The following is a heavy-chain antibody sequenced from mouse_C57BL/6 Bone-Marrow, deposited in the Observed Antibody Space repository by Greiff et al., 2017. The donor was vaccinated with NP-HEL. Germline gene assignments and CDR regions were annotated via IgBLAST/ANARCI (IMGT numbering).Heavy chain of an antibody. CDR3: ARPLLGGSAWCAY. CDR1: GYTFTSYG. Sequence: VQLQQTGAELARPGASVKLSCKASGYTFTSYGISWVKQRTGQGLEWIGEIYPRSGSTYYNQKFKGKATLTADKSSSTAYMELRSLTSEDSAVYFCARPLLGGSAWCAYWGEGAPVSVSA. D-gene: IGHD1-1*01. J-gene: IGHJ3*01. V-gene: IGHV1-81*01. CDR2: IYPRSGST.